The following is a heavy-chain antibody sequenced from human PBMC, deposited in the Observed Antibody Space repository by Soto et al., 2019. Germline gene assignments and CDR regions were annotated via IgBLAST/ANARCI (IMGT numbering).Heavy chain of an antibody. Sequence: GGALRLSCADSGCTFSDSYRSWFRQSPGKGLEWVSSIVSSGCDKYYADSVKGRFTISRDNARTSLFMQMASQTAADTAVYFCASLGLTGTNAHYYYNMDVWGQGTTVTVSS. CDR3: ASLGLTGTNAHYYYNMDV. D-gene: IGHD1-20*01. V-gene: IGHV3-21*01. J-gene: IGHJ6*02. CDR1: GCTFSDSY. CDR2: IVSSGCDK.